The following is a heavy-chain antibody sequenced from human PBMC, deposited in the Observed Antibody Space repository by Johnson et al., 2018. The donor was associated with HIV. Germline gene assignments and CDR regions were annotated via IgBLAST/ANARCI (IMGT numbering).Heavy chain of an antibody. CDR2: IASACDT. D-gene: IGHD4-17*01. V-gene: IGHV3-13*01. CDR3: ASDSTPWGGDYVGYAFDI. J-gene: IGHJ3*02. CDR1: GCTFSRSD. Sequence: VQLVESGGGLVQPGGSLRLSCAASGCTFSRSDMHWVRQGRGKGLEWVSGIASACDTSSPGSVKGRFTVPRENAKNSLSLLMNSLRPEDTAVYYCASDSTPWGGDYVGYAFDIWGQGTMVTVS.